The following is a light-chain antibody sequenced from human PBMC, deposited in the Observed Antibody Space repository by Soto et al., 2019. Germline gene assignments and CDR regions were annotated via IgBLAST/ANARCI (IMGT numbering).Light chain of an antibody. CDR2: ATF. J-gene: IGKJ1*01. CDR1: EDIRSD. V-gene: IGKV1-17*02. CDR3: LQFNSYSRT. Sequence: DSQMTQSPYSLSASVGDRVTITCRASEDIRSDLGWYQQRPGRAPKRLIYATFTLQSGVPSRFSGSRSGTEFTLTISNLQPEDFATYYCLQFNSYSRTFGQGTKVDI.